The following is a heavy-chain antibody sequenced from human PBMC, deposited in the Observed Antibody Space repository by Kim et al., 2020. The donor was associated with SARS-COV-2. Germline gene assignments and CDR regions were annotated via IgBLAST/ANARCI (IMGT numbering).Heavy chain of an antibody. Sequence: GGSLRLSCAASGFTFSDYAMNWVRQAPGKGLECISHVSVSTATTIPYAESVKGRFTISRDNVKNSLYLQMNSLRDEDTAVYFCVRWGAVRANRGDYSYGMDVWGRGTTVTVTS. CDR2: VSVSTATTI. J-gene: IGHJ6*02. D-gene: IGHD1-26*01. V-gene: IGHV3-48*02. CDR1: GFTFSDYA. CDR3: VRWGAVRANRGDYSYGMDV.